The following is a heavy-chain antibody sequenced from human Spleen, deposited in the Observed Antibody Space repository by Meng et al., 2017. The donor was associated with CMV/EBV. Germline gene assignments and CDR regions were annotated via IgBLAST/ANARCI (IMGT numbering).Heavy chain of an antibody. V-gene: IGHV3-21*01. CDR2: ISSSSSYI. Sequence: GGSLRLSCAASGFTFSSYSMNWVRQAPGKALEWVSSISSSSSYIYYADSVKGRFTISRDNAKNSLYLQMNSLRAEDTAVYYCARDGSIVGAHWGQGTLVTVSS. CDR1: GFTFSSYS. CDR3: ARDGSIVGAH. J-gene: IGHJ4*02. D-gene: IGHD1-26*01.